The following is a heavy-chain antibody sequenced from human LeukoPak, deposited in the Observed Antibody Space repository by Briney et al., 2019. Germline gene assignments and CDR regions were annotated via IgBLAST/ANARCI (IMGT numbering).Heavy chain of an antibody. Sequence: SETLSLTCTVSGGSISSSGYYWGWIRQPPGKGLEWVGYIYYSGNTYYNPSLKGRVTISLDRSKNQFSLKLDSVTAADTAVYYCATRRPIVGATPYFDYWGQGTLVSVSS. V-gene: IGHV4-39*07. CDR3: ATRRPIVGATPYFDY. CDR2: IYYSGNT. CDR1: GGSISSSGYY. J-gene: IGHJ4*02. D-gene: IGHD1-26*01.